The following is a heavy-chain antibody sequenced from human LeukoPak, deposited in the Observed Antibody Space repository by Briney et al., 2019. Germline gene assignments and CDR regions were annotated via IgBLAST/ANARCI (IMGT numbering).Heavy chain of an antibody. CDR3: AREYSSGWSAGWFDP. J-gene: IGHJ5*02. D-gene: IGHD6-19*01. Sequence: PGRSLRLSCAASGFTFSSYGMHWVRQAPGKGLEWVAVIWYDGSNKYYADSVKGRFTISRDNSKNTLYLQMNGLRAEDTAVYYCAREYSSGWSAGWFDPWGQGTLVTVSS. CDR1: GFTFSSYG. CDR2: IWYDGSNK. V-gene: IGHV3-33*01.